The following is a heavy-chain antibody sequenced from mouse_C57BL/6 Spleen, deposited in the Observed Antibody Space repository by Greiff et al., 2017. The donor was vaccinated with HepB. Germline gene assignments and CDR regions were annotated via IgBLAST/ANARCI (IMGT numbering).Heavy chain of an antibody. D-gene: IGHD1-1*01. V-gene: IGHV1-18*01. CDR3: ARKRYYYGSSPWYFDV. CDR1: GYTFTDYN. CDR2: INPNNGGT. Sequence: EVQLQQSGPELVKPGASVKIPCKASGYTFTDYNMDWVKQSHGKSLEWIGDINPNNGGTIYNQKFKGKATLTVDKSSSTAYMELRSLTSEDTAVYYCARKRYYYGSSPWYFDVWGTGTTVTVSS. J-gene: IGHJ1*03.